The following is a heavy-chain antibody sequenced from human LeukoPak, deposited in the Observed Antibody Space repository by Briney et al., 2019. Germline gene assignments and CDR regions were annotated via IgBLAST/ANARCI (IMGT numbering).Heavy chain of an antibody. Sequence: GGSLRLSCAASGFTFTGYAMIGVRQAPGKGLEWVSTISGSDGSTYYAESVKGRFTISRDNSKNTQYLQMNSLRAEDTAVYYYSRDGRGRSGYYSHFDYWGQGTLVTVSS. J-gene: IGHJ4*02. D-gene: IGHD3-22*01. CDR3: SRDGRGRSGYYSHFDY. V-gene: IGHV3-23*01. CDR1: GFTFTGYA. CDR2: ISGSDGST.